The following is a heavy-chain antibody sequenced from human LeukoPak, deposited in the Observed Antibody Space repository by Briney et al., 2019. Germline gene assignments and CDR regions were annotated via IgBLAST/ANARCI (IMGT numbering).Heavy chain of an antibody. CDR1: GDSISYYY. CDR2: IYYSGSTYT. CDR3: ARLTIVVPSFGVDV. D-gene: IGHD4-11*01. J-gene: IGHJ6*02. V-gene: IGHV4-59*08. Sequence: SETLSLTCNVSGDSISYYYWGWIRQPPGQGLEWIGYIYYSGSTYTNYNPSLKSRVNISVDASKNLFSLNLSSVTAADTAMYYCARLTIVVPSFGVDVWGPGTTVTVSS.